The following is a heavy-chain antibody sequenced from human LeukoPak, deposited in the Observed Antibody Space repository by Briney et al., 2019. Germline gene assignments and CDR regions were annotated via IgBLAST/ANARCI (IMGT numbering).Heavy chain of an antibody. D-gene: IGHD3-3*01. CDR2: INHSGST. CDR1: GGSFSGYY. CDR3: ARGPGDIWSGYYYAFDI. V-gene: IGHV4-34*01. J-gene: IGHJ3*02. Sequence: SETLSLTCAVYGGSFSGYYWSWIRQPPGKGLEWTGEINHSGSTNYNPSLKSRVTISVDTSKNQFSLKLSSVTAADTAVYYCARGPGDIWSGYYYAFDIWGQGTMVTVSS.